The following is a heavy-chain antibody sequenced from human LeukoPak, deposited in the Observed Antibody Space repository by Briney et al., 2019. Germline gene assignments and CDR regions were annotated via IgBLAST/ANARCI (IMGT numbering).Heavy chain of an antibody. CDR2: IYPDDSDT. J-gene: IGHJ4*02. Sequence: GESLKISCKGSGYSFTNHWIGWVRQMPGRGLEWMGIIYPDDSDTRYSPSFQGQVTISADKSISTAYLQWSSLKASDTAVYYCARGGSLLLWFGESSTYYFDYWGQGTLVTVSS. CDR1: GYSFTNHW. CDR3: ARGGSLLLWFGESSTYYFDY. D-gene: IGHD3-10*01. V-gene: IGHV5-51*01.